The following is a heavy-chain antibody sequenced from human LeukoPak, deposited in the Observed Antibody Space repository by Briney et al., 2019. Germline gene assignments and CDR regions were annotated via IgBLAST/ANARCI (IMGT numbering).Heavy chain of an antibody. CDR3: ARHSGYSYGYAYYYYYMDV. J-gene: IGHJ6*03. V-gene: IGHV4-39*01. CDR2: IYYSGST. D-gene: IGHD5-18*01. CDR1: GGSISSSSYY. Sequence: SETLSLTCTVSGGSISSSSYYWGWTRQPPGKGLEWIGSIYYSGSTYYNPSHKSRVTISVDPSKNQFSLKLSSVTAADTAVYYCARHSGYSYGYAYYYYYMDVWGKGTTVTVSS.